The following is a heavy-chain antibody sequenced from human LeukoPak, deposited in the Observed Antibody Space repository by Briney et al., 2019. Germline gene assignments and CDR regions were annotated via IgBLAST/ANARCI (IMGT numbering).Heavy chain of an antibody. CDR1: GFTFNNYA. V-gene: IGHV3-30-3*01. J-gene: IGHJ4*02. CDR2: ISYDGSNK. Sequence: QPGGSLRLSCAASGFTFNNYAMHWVRQAPGKGLEWVAVISYDGSNKNYADSVKGRFTISRDNSKNTLYLQMNSLRAEDTAVYYCAKDIIRYSSSWAFDYWGQGTLVTVSS. D-gene: IGHD6-13*01. CDR3: AKDIIRYSSSWAFDY.